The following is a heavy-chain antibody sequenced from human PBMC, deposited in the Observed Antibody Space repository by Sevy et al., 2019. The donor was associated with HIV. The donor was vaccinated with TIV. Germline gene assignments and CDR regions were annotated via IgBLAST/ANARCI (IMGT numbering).Heavy chain of an antibody. Sequence: ASVKVSCKASGYTFTGYYMHWVRQAPGQGLEWMGRINPNSGGTNYAQKFQGRVTMTRDTSISTAYMELSRLRSDDTAVYYWARDGYVFWGGYSSPRHYGMDVWGQGTTVTVSS. J-gene: IGHJ6*02. V-gene: IGHV1-2*06. CDR3: ARDGYVFWGGYSSPRHYGMDV. CDR2: INPNSGGT. CDR1: GYTFTGYY. D-gene: IGHD3-3*01.